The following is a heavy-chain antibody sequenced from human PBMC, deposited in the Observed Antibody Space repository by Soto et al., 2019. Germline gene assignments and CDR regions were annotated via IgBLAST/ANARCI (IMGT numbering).Heavy chain of an antibody. Sequence: QVQLVQSGAEVKKPGSSVKVSCKASGGTFSSYAISWVRQAPGQGLEWMGGIIPIFGTANYAQKFQGRVTITGDGYTSTAYMELSSLSCEDMAVYYCARVSSPYQRLDAFVIRGQGTMVSVSS. V-gene: IGHV1-69*12. D-gene: IGHD2-2*01. CDR1: GGTFSSYA. CDR3: ARVSSPYQRLDAFVI. J-gene: IGHJ3*02. CDR2: IIPIFGTA.